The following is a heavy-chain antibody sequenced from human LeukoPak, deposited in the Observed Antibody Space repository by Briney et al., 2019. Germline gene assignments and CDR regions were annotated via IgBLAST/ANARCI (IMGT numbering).Heavy chain of an antibody. D-gene: IGHD5-12*01. V-gene: IGHV3-30*14. J-gene: IGHJ4*02. CDR2: ISYDGSNK. Sequence: GGSLRLSCAASGFTFSSYAMHWVRQAPGKGLEWVAVISYDGSNKYYADSVKGRFTISRDNSKDTLYLQMDSLRAEDTAVYYCARGPSGYHNTGGQGTLVTVSS. CDR1: GFTFSSYA. CDR3: ARGPSGYHNT.